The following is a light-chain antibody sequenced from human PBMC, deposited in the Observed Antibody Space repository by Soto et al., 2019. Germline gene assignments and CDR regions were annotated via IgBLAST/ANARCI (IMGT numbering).Light chain of an antibody. Sequence: EIVLTQSPATLSLSPGERATLSCRASQSVSSNVAWYQQKPGQAPRLLIYDVSNRATGIPARFSGSGSGTDFTLTISSLEPEDFAVYYCQQRTNWPPFTFGPGTKVDIE. CDR2: DVS. CDR1: QSVSSN. V-gene: IGKV3-11*01. J-gene: IGKJ3*01. CDR3: QQRTNWPPFT.